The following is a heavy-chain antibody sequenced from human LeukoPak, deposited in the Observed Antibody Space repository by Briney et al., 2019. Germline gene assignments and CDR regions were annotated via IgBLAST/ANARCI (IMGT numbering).Heavy chain of an antibody. V-gene: IGHV3-21*01. Sequence: PGGSLRLSCAASGFTFSSYSMNWVRQAPGKGLEWVSSISSSSSYIYYADSVKGRFTISRDNAKNSLYLQRNSLRAENTAVYYCARDSSSWYIVDYWGQGTLVTVSS. CDR3: ARDSSSWYIVDY. J-gene: IGHJ4*02. CDR2: ISSSSSYI. D-gene: IGHD6-13*01. CDR1: GFTFSSYS.